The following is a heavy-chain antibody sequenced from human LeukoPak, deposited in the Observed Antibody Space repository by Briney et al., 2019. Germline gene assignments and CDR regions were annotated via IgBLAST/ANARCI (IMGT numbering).Heavy chain of an antibody. CDR2: ISRSSSTI. V-gene: IGHV3-48*01. D-gene: IGHD3-22*01. J-gene: IGHJ4*02. CDR3: ASQYDSSGYYYNY. Sequence: GGSLRLSCAASGFTFSTYSMNWVRQAPGKGLEWVSYISRSSSTIYYADSVKGRLTISRDNAKNSLYLQMNSLRAEDTAVYYCASQYDSSGYYYNYWGQGTLVTVSS. CDR1: GFTFSTYS.